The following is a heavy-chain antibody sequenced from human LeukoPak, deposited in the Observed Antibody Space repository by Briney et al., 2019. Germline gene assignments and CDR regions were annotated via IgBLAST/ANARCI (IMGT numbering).Heavy chain of an antibody. CDR3: ASKWVTYYYNSSYYHYPTDVFDI. CDR1: GYTFTGYY. D-gene: IGHD3-22*01. Sequence: ASVKVSCKASGYTFTGYYMHWVRQDPGQGLEWMGWINANSGGTNYAQKFQGRVTMTRDTSISTAYMELSRLRSDDTAVYYCASKWVTYYYNSSYYHYPTDVFDIWGQGTMVTVSS. CDR2: INANSGGT. V-gene: IGHV1-2*02. J-gene: IGHJ3*02.